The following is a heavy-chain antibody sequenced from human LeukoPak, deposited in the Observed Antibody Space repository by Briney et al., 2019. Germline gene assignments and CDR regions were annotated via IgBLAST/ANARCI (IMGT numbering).Heavy chain of an antibody. V-gene: IGHV3-53*01. CDR3: ARGNYGSGSSFDY. Sequence: PGGSLRLSCAASGFTISGNYMTWVRQAPGKGLEWVSVIYGGGGTYYADSVKGRFTISRDDSKNTLYLQMNSLRAEDTAVYYCARGNYGSGSSFDYWGRGTLVTVSS. D-gene: IGHD3-10*01. J-gene: IGHJ4*02. CDR1: GFTISGNY. CDR2: IYGGGGT.